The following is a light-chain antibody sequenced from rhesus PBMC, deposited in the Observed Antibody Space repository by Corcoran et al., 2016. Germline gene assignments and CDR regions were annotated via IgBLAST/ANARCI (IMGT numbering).Light chain of an antibody. Sequence: DIQMTQSPSSLSASVGDRVTITCRASQDISNDLAWYQQTPGEIHQVLVYEASSLHRGIPSRFSGTGSGTGVTLTISSLQSEDFATYYCQHYYSTPYSFGQGTKVEIK. CDR3: QHYYSTPYS. CDR2: EAS. V-gene: IGKV1-25*01. J-gene: IGKJ2*01. CDR1: QDISND.